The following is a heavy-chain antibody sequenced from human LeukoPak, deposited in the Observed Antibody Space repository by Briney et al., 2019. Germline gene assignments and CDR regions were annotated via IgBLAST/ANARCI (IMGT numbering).Heavy chain of an antibody. CDR3: ARLSDY. CDR2: INYSGNI. Sequence: SETLSLTCTVSGGAISSSSYYWGWIRQPPGKGLEWIGSINYSGNIYYNPSLNSRVTISVDTSKTQFALKLSSVTPPDTAVYYCARLSDYWGQGTLVTVSS. J-gene: IGHJ4*02. CDR1: GGAISSSSYY. V-gene: IGHV4-39*01.